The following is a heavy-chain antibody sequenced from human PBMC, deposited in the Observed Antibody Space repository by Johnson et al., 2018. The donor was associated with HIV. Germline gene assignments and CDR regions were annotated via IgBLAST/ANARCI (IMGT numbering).Heavy chain of an antibody. CDR1: GFTFSNYA. Sequence: MQLVESGGGVVQPGGSLRLSCAASGFTFSNYAMHWVRQAPGKGLEWVAVISYDGNNKYYADSVKGRFTISRDNSKNTLYLQMNSLRAEDTAVYYCAAGDSHGGAFDIWGQGTMVTVSS. V-gene: IGHV3-30-3*02. CDR3: AAGDSHGGAFDI. J-gene: IGHJ3*02. D-gene: IGHD2-21*02. CDR2: ISYDGNNK.